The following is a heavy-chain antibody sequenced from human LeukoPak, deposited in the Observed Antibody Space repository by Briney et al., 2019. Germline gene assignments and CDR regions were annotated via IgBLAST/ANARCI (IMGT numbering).Heavy chain of an antibody. CDR2: INHSGST. CDR3: ARYRSGSYYLRNWFDP. Sequence: SETLSLTCAVYGGSFSGYYWSWIRQPPGKGLEWIGEINHSGSTNYNPSLKSRVTISVDTSKNQFSLKLSSVTAADTAVYYCARYRSGSYYLRNWFDPWGQGTLVTVSS. CDR1: GGSFSGYY. V-gene: IGHV4-34*01. J-gene: IGHJ5*02. D-gene: IGHD3-10*01.